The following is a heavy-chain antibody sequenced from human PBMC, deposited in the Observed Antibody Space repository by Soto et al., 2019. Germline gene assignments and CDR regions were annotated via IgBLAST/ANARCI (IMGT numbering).Heavy chain of an antibody. CDR1: GGSFSGYY. Sequence: QVQLQQWGAGLLKPSETLSLTCAVYGGSFSGYYWSWIRQPPGKGLEWIGEINHSGSTNYNPSLKSRVTISVDTSKNQFSLKLSSVTAADTAVYYCARRTLSGGYYYWGQGTLVTVSS. D-gene: IGHD6-19*01. CDR3: ARRTLSGGYYY. CDR2: INHSGST. J-gene: IGHJ4*02. V-gene: IGHV4-34*01.